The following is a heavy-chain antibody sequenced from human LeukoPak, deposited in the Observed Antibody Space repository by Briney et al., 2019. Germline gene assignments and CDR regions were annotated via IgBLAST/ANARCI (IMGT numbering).Heavy chain of an antibody. Sequence: PSETLSLTCTVSGGSISSYYWSWIRQPPGKGLEWIGEINHSGSTNYNPPLKSRVTISVDTPKNQFSLKLSSVTAADTAVYYCARKGRGSYLYYLDYWGQGTLVTVSS. D-gene: IGHD1-26*01. V-gene: IGHV4-34*01. CDR3: ARKGRGSYLYYLDY. CDR1: GGSISSYY. J-gene: IGHJ4*02. CDR2: INHSGST.